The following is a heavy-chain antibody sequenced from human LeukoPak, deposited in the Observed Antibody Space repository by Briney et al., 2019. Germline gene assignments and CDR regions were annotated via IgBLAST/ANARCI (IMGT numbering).Heavy chain of an antibody. D-gene: IGHD2-2*01. CDR3: ARDKYGSSWFADS. Sequence: GGSLRLSCAASGFTFRNYSMQWVRQAPGKGLEWVSSINSRSSYIHYADSVKGRFTISRDNAKNPLFLQMNSLRAEDTAVYYCARDKYGSSWFADSWGQGTPVTVSS. J-gene: IGHJ4*02. CDR1: GFTFRNYS. V-gene: IGHV3-21*01. CDR2: INSRSSYI.